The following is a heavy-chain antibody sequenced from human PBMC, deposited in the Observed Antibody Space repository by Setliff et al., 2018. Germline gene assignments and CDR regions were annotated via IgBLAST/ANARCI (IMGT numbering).Heavy chain of an antibody. Sequence: SETLSLTCAVSDFSVSSVYYWGWIRQPPGKGLEWIANVYYSGSTYYNPSLESRVTMSVDTSKSQFSLNLYSVTAADTAVYYCARDRVIVASGRRGFYFDYWGHGTQVTVSS. CDR1: DFSVSSVYY. V-gene: IGHV4-38-2*02. CDR2: VYYSGST. J-gene: IGHJ4*01. D-gene: IGHD5-12*01. CDR3: ARDRVIVASGRRGFYFDY.